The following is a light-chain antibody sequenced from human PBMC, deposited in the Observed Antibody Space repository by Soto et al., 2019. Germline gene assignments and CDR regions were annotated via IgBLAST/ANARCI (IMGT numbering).Light chain of an antibody. CDR1: QDISNY. Sequence: DIQMTQSPSSLSASVGDRVTITCQASQDISNYLNWYQQKLGKAPKLLIYDASNLETGVPSRFIGSGSGTDFTFAISSLQPEDIATYYCQQYSHLITFGQGTRLEIK. J-gene: IGKJ5*01. CDR2: DAS. CDR3: QQYSHLIT. V-gene: IGKV1-33*01.